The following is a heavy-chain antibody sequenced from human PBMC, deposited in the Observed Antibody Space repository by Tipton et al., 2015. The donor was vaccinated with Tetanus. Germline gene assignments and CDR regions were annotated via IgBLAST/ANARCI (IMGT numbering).Heavy chain of an antibody. CDR2: IYHSGST. V-gene: IGHV4-4*02. Sequence: TLSLTCAVSGGSISSSNWWSWVRQPPGKGLEWIGEIYHSGSTNYNPSLKSRVTISVDKSKNQFSLKLSSVTAAATAVYYCARVFVGVYAFDIWGQGTMVTVSS. CDR3: ARVFVGVYAFDI. J-gene: IGHJ3*02. D-gene: IGHD1-26*01. CDR1: GGSISSSNW.